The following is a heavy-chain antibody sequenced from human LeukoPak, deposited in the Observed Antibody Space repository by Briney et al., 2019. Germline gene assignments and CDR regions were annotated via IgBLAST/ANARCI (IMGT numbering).Heavy chain of an antibody. J-gene: IGHJ4*02. CDR2: ISYDGSNK. Sequence: GGSLRLSCAASGFTFSSYGMHWVRQAPGKGLEWVAVISYDGSNKYYADSVKGRFTISRDNSKNTLYLQMNSLRAGDTAVYYCAKGKARLTYYFDYWGQGTLVTVSS. D-gene: IGHD6-6*01. CDR3: AKGKARLTYYFDY. CDR1: GFTFSSYG. V-gene: IGHV3-30*18.